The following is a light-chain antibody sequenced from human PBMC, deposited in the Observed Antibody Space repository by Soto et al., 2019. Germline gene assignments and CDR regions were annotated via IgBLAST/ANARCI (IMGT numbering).Light chain of an antibody. CDR2: GGA. CDR3: QQYRTPSQT. V-gene: IGKV3-20*01. CDR1: RTIGSSY. Sequence: EIVLTQSPGTLSLSPGESATLSCRASRTIGSSYLAWYQQRPGQAPRLLIYGGANRATGIPDRFSATGSETDFTLAISRLEPEDFAVYYCQQYRTPSQTFGQGTKVDIK. J-gene: IGKJ1*01.